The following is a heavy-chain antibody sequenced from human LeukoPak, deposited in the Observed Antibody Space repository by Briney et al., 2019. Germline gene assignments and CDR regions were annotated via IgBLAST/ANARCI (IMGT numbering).Heavy chain of an antibody. CDR1: GFTFSSHE. CDR2: ISSSGSTI. D-gene: IGHD1-26*01. V-gene: IGHV3-48*03. J-gene: IGHJ4*02. CDR3: ARDSELSVAGVGATMYY. Sequence: GGSLRLSCAASGFTFSSHEMNWVRQAPGKGLEWVSYISSSGSTIYYADSVKGRFTISRDNAKNSLYLQMNSLRAEDTAVYYCARDSELSVAGVGATMYYWGQGTLVTVSS.